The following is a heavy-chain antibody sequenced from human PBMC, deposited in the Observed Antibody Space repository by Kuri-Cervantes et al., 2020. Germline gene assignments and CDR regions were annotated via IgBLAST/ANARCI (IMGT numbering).Heavy chain of an antibody. D-gene: IGHD3-22*01. CDR3: ARDGEGNWYYYDSSGYRGY. CDR2: IYSGGST. V-gene: IGHV3-53*01. J-gene: IGHJ4*02. CDR1: GFTVSSNY. Sequence: GESLKISCAASGFTVSSNYMSWVRQAPGKGLEWVSVIYSGGSTYYADSVKGRFTISRDNSKNTLYLQMNSLRAEDTAVYYCARDGEGNWYYYDSSGYRGYWGQGTLVTVSS.